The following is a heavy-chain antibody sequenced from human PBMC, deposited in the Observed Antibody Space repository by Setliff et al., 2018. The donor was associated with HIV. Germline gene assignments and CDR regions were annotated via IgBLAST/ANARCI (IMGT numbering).Heavy chain of an antibody. D-gene: IGHD3-22*01. J-gene: IGHJ4*02. CDR3: ARDSGYYDSSGYYSYSHYFDY. V-gene: IGHV4-59*11. Sequence: SETLSLTCTVSGGSISSHYWSWIRQPPGKGLEWIGYIYYSGSTNYNPSLRSRVTISVDTSKNQFSLKLSSVTAPDTAVYYCARDSGYYDSSGYYSYSHYFDYWGQGTLVTVSS. CDR1: GGSISSHY. CDR2: IYYSGST.